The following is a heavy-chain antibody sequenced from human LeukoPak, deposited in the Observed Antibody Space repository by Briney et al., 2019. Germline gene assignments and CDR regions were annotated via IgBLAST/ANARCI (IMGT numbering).Heavy chain of an antibody. J-gene: IGHJ6*02. CDR2: MNPNSGNT. CDR1: GYTFTSYD. Sequence: GASVTVSCKASGYTFTSYDINWVRQATGQGLEWMGWMNPNSGNTGYAQKFQGRVTMTRNTSISTAYMELSSLRSEDTAVYYCARDYYDSSGSVYYYGMDVWGQGTTVTVSS. CDR3: ARDYYDSSGSVYYYGMDV. V-gene: IGHV1-8*01. D-gene: IGHD3-22*01.